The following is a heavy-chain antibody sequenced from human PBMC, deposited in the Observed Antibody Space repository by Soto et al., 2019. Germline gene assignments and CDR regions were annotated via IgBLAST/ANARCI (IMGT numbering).Heavy chain of an antibody. V-gene: IGHV3-33*01. CDR2: IWYDGSNQ. D-gene: IGHD3-10*01. J-gene: IGHJ6*02. Sequence: PVWSLRLSFAASGFTFSSYGMHWVRQAPGKGLEWVAVIWYDGSNQYYGDSVKGRFTISRDNSKNTLYLQMNSPRAEDTAVYYCARPTSLRLWLKDYYYGMDVWGQGTTVTVSS. CDR1: GFTFSSYG. CDR3: ARPTSLRLWLKDYYYGMDV.